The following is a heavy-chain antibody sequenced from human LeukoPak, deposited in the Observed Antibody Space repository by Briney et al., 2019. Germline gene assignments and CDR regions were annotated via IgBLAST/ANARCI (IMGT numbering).Heavy chain of an antibody. D-gene: IGHD5-18*01. J-gene: IGHJ4*02. CDR1: GFTFSSYS. CDR2: ISSSSSYI. V-gene: IGHV3-21*01. Sequence: PGGSLRLSCAASGFTFSSYSMNWVRQAPGKGLEWVSSISSSSSYIYYADSVKGRFAISRDNAKNSLYLQMNSLRAEDTAVYYCARDVTHTSMPYYLDYWGQGTLVTVSS. CDR3: ARDVTHTSMPYYLDY.